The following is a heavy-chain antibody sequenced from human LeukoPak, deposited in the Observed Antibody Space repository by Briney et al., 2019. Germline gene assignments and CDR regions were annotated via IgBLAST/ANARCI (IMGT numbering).Heavy chain of an antibody. V-gene: IGHV4-59*08. CDR1: GGSISSYY. Sequence: PSEPLSLTCTVSGGSISSYYWSWIRQPPGKGLEWIGYVYYSGSTNYNPSLKSRVTISVDTSKNQFSLKLSSVTAADTAVYYCARRHWNDGGNWFDPWGQGTLVTVSS. D-gene: IGHD1-1*01. CDR2: VYYSGST. J-gene: IGHJ5*02. CDR3: ARRHWNDGGNWFDP.